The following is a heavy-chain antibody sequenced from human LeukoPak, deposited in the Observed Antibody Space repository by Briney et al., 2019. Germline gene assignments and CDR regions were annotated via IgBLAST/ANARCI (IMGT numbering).Heavy chain of an antibody. CDR3: ARDPGLGLHYAFDI. CDR2: INANSGGT. D-gene: IGHD3/OR15-3a*01. J-gene: IGHJ3*02. Sequence: ASVKVSCKASGYTFTSYYMNWVRQAPGKGLEWMGWINANSGGTNYAQKFQGRVTMTRDTSISTAYIELSRLRSADTAVYYCARDPGLGLHYAFDIWGQGTMVTVSS. CDR1: GYTFTSYY. V-gene: IGHV1-2*02.